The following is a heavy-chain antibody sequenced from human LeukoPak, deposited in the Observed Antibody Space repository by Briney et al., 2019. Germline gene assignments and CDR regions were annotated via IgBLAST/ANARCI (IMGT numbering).Heavy chain of an antibody. J-gene: IGHJ4*02. D-gene: IGHD7-27*01. V-gene: IGHV1-24*01. Sequence: ASVKVSCKVSGYTLTELSMHWARQAPGKGLEWMGGFDPEDGETIYAQKFQGRVTMTEDTSTDTAYMELSSLRSEDTAVYYCATPPGDWGSDYYFDYWGQGTLVTVSS. CDR1: GYTLTELS. CDR2: FDPEDGET. CDR3: ATPPGDWGSDYYFDY.